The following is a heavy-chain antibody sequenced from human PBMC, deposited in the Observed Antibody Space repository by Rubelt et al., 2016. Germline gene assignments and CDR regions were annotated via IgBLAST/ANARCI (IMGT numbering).Heavy chain of an antibody. CDR2: ISYDGSNK. CDR3: AKDRVKWKSKNIFYGMDV. CDR1: GFTFSSYA. D-gene: IGHD1-20*01. J-gene: IGHJ6*02. Sequence: QVQLVESGGGVVQPGRSPRLSCAASGFTFSSYAMHWVRQAPGKGLEWVAVISYDGSNKYYADSVKGRFTISRDNSKNTLYLQMNSLRAEDTATYYCAKDRVKWKSKNIFYGMDVWGQGTTVTVSS. V-gene: IGHV3-30*04.